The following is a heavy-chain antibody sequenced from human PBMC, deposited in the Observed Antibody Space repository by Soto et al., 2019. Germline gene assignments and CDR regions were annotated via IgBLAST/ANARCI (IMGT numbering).Heavy chain of an antibody. CDR1: GGSISSVGYS. V-gene: IGHV4-30-2*01. CDR2: IYHSGST. Sequence: PSETLSLTCAVSGGSISSVGYSWGWVRQRPGKGLEWIGYIYHSGSTYYNPSLKSRVTISVDRSKNQFSLKLSSVTAADTAVYYCASSPGKPYGMDVWGQGTTVTVSS. CDR3: ASSPGKPYGMDV. J-gene: IGHJ6*02. D-gene: IGHD1-26*01.